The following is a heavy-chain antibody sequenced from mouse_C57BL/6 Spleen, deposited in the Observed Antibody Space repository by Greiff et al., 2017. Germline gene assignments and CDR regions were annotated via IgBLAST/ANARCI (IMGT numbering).Heavy chain of an antibody. Sequence: QVQLQQSGAELMKPGASVKLSCKATGYTFPGYWIEWVKQRPGHGLEWIGEFLPGSGSINYNEKFKGKATVTADTSTNTAYRQLSSLTTEDSAIYYCARGYYGRSYVLYYAMGYWGQGTSVTVSS. CDR2: FLPGSGSI. CDR1: GYTFPGYW. CDR3: ARGYYGRSYVLYYAMGY. V-gene: IGHV1-9*01. D-gene: IGHD1-1*01. J-gene: IGHJ4*01.